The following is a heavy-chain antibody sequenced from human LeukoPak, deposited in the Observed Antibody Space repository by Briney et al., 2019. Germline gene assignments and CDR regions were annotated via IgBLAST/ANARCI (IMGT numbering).Heavy chain of an antibody. CDR2: MNPNSGNT. V-gene: IGHV1-8*03. D-gene: IGHD1-26*01. J-gene: IGHJ4*02. Sequence: GASVKVSCKASGYTFTSYDINWVRRATGQGLEWMGWMNPNSGNTGYAQKFQGRVTITRNTSISTAYMELSSLRSEDTAVYYCARGRWWSGSYELDYWGQGTLVTVSS. CDR3: ARGRWWSGSYELDY. CDR1: GYTFTSYD.